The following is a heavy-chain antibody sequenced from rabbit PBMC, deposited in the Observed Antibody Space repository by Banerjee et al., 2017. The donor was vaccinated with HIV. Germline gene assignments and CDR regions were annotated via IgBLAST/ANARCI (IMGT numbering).Heavy chain of an antibody. J-gene: IGHJ6*01. CDR2: INSSSGNT. V-gene: IGHV1S45*01. D-gene: IGHD4-1*01. Sequence: QEQLEESGGDLVKPGASLTLTCSASGFSFSNKYVMSWVRQAPGKGLEWIACINSSSGNTVYATWAKGRFTISKTSSTTVTLQMTSLTVADTATYFCARELGDYYGMDLWGQGTLVTVS. CDR1: GFSFSNKYV. CDR3: ARELGDYYGMDL.